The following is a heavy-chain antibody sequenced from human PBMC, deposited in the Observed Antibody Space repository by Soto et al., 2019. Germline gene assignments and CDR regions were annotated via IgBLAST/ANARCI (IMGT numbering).Heavy chain of an antibody. J-gene: IGHJ4*02. V-gene: IGHV4-59*01. Sequence: QVQLQESGPGLVKPSETLSLTCTVSGGSFSPYYWSWIRQPPGKGLEWIGYIYYSGNTNYNPSLISRVTISVDTSNNQFSLRLTSVTAADTAVYYCARAQGLQDFWSGYSYPFDFWGQGTLVTVSA. CDR2: IYYSGNT. D-gene: IGHD3-3*01. CDR3: ARAQGLQDFWSGYSYPFDF. CDR1: GGSFSPYY.